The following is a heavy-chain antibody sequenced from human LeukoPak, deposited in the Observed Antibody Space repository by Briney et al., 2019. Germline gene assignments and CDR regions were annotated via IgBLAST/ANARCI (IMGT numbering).Heavy chain of an antibody. Sequence: GGSLRLSCAASGFTFDDYGMSWVRQAPGKGLEWVSGINWNGGSTGYADSVRGRFTISRDNAKNSLYLQMNSLRAEDTAAYYCAGGPYYYDSSGYFDYWGQGTLVTVSS. CDR1: GFTFDDYG. CDR2: INWNGGST. J-gene: IGHJ4*02. CDR3: AGGPYYYDSSGYFDY. V-gene: IGHV3-20*04. D-gene: IGHD3-22*01.